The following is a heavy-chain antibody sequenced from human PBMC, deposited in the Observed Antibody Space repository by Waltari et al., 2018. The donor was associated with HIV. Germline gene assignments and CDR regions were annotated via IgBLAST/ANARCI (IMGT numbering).Heavy chain of an antibody. CDR3: ARVVLDYDILTGYSTYFDY. CDR1: GGSISSDN. CDR2: IYNTGRT. J-gene: IGHJ4*02. V-gene: IGHV4-59*01. D-gene: IGHD3-9*01. Sequence: QVQLQESGPGLVKPSETLSLTCTVSGGSISSDNWSWIRQPPGKGLEWIGYIYNTGRTKYNPTLKSRVTISVDTSKNHVSLNLSSVTAADTAVYYCARVVLDYDILTGYSTYFDYWGQGTLVTVSS.